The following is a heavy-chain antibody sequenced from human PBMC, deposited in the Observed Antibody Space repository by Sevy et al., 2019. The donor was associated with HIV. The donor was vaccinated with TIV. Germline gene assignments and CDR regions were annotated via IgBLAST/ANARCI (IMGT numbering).Heavy chain of an antibody. CDR1: GYSFPSYW. CDR3: ARGRQWPSDFDF. Sequence: ESLKISCKASGYSFPSYWIAWVRQMPGKGLEWVGIVWPLESESETTYSPSFQGQVTISVDKSVNTAYLQWSSLKASDTAVYYCARGRQWPSDFDFWGQGTLVTVSS. V-gene: IGHV5-51*01. J-gene: IGHJ4*02. CDR2: VWPLESESET. D-gene: IGHD6-19*01.